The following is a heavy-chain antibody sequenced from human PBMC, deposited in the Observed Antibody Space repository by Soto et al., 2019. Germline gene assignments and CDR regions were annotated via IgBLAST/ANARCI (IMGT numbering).Heavy chain of an antibody. CDR2: INHSGST. CDR3: ASWYYYILTGYYKRYEDYYYYMDV. CDR1: GGSFSGYY. Sequence: SETLSLTCAVYGGSFSGYYWSWIRQPPGKGLEWIGEINHSGSTNYNPSLKSRVTISVDTSKNQFSLKLRPMTAADTALYYCASWYYYILTGYYKRYEDYYYYMDVWGKGTTVTVSS. V-gene: IGHV4-34*01. J-gene: IGHJ6*03. D-gene: IGHD3-9*01.